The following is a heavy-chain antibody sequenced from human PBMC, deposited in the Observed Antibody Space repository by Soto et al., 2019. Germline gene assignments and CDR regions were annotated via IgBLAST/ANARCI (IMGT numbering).Heavy chain of an antibody. CDR1: GGSISSGGFY. CDR2: ISYSGST. Sequence: QVQLQESGPGLVKPSQTLSLTCTVSGGSISSGGFYWSWIRQHPGKGLDWIGYISYSGSTDYSPSLKSRVTISVDTSKNQFSLNLTSVTAADTAVYYCASGYSPSWFDPWGQETLVTVSS. J-gene: IGHJ5*02. D-gene: IGHD5-18*01. V-gene: IGHV4-31*03. CDR3: ASGYSPSWFDP.